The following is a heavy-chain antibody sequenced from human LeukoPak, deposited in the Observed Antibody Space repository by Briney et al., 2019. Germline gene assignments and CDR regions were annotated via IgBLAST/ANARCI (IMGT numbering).Heavy chain of an antibody. CDR2: ICPGDSDT. J-gene: IGHJ4*02. Sequence: GESLKISCKGSGSGFSSYWIGWVRQLPGKGLEYMGIICPGDSDTRYSQSFQGQVTISADKSITTAYLQWSSLEASDTAMYYCARHTTVGGSLRFDYWGQGTLVSVSS. CDR3: ARHTTVGGSLRFDY. CDR1: GSGFSSYW. V-gene: IGHV5-51*01. D-gene: IGHD4-23*01.